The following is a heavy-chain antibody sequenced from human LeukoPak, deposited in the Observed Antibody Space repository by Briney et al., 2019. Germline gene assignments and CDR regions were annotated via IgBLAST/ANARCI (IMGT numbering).Heavy chain of an antibody. Sequence: SETLSLTCIVSGGAISSSSYYWGWIRQPPGKGLEWIGEINHSGITNYNPSLKSRVTISVDTSKNKFSLKVRSVTAADSAVYYCARRVRLWTNDLYYYGTDAWGQGTTVTVSS. J-gene: IGHJ6*02. CDR3: ARRVRLWTNDLYYYGTDA. D-gene: IGHD1-1*01. CDR1: GGAISSSSYY. V-gene: IGHV4-39*07. CDR2: INHSGIT.